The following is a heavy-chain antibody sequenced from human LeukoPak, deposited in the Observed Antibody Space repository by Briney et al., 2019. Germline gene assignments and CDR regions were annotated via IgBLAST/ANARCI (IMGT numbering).Heavy chain of an antibody. CDR1: GGSISSYY. CDR3: AREHYDFWSGYFQPINWFDP. J-gene: IGHJ5*02. CDR2: IYTSGST. V-gene: IGHV4-4*07. Sequence: SETLSLTCTVSGGSISSYYWSWIRQPAGKGLEWIGRIYTSGSTNYNPSLKSRVTMSVDTSKNQFSLKLSSVPAADTAVYYCAREHYDFWSGYFQPINWFDPWGQGTLVTVSS. D-gene: IGHD3-3*01.